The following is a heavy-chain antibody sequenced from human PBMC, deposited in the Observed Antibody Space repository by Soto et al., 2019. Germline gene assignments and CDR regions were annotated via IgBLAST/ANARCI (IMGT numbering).Heavy chain of an antibody. CDR2: IVVGSGNT. CDR3: AAGFIVVVPRYYYYYGMDV. Sequence: SVKVSCKASGFTFTSSAVQWVRQARGQRLEWIGWIVVGSGNTNYAQKFQERVTMTRDMSTSTAYMELSSLSSEDTAVYYCAAGFIVVVPRYYYYYGMDVWGQGTTVTVSS. J-gene: IGHJ6*02. D-gene: IGHD2-2*01. V-gene: IGHV1-58*01. CDR1: GFTFTSSA.